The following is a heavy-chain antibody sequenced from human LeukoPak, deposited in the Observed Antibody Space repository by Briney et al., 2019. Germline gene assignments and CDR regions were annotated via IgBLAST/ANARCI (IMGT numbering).Heavy chain of an antibody. CDR1: GGSISSYY. CDR3: ARGTRQDAFDI. V-gene: IGHV4-59*06. D-gene: IGHD1-1*01. Sequence: SETLSLTCTVSGGSISSYYWSWIRQHPGKGLEWIGYIYYSGSTYYNPSLKSRVTISVDTSKNQFSLKLSSVTAADTAVYYCARGTRQDAFDIWGQGTMVTVSS. J-gene: IGHJ3*02. CDR2: IYYSGST.